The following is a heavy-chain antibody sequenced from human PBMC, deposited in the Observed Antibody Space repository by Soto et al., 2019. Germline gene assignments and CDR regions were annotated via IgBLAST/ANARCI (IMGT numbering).Heavy chain of an antibody. CDR3: AKDPEPHYDYIWGSYRLEGEPVGVDY. CDR1: GFTFSSYA. Sequence: EVQLLESGGGLVQPGGSLRLSCAASGFTFSSYAMSWVRQAPGKGLEWVSAISGSGGSTYYADSVKGRFTISRDNSKNTRYLQMNSLRAEDTAVYYCAKDPEPHYDYIWGSYRLEGEPVGVDYWGQGTLVTVSS. CDR2: ISGSGGST. J-gene: IGHJ4*02. V-gene: IGHV3-23*01. D-gene: IGHD3-16*02.